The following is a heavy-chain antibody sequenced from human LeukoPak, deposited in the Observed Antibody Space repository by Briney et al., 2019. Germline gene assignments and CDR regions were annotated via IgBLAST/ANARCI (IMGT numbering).Heavy chain of an antibody. D-gene: IGHD2-15*01. CDR3: ASHCSGGSCYKY. Sequence: SETLSLTCTVSGGSISSYYWSWIRQPPGKGLEWIGYIHYSGSTNYNPSLKSRVTISVDTSKNQFSLKLSSVTAADTAVYYCASHCSGGSCYKYWGQGTLVTVSS. V-gene: IGHV4-59*01. CDR2: IHYSGST. CDR1: GGSISSYY. J-gene: IGHJ4*02.